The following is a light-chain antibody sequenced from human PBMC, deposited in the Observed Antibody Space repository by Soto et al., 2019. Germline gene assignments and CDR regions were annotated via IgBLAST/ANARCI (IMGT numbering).Light chain of an antibody. CDR1: RGIGSY. CDR3: QQLNTYPA. CDR2: GAS. Sequence: DLPLTQSPSFLSASVGDRVTITCRASRGIGSYLGWYQQAPGKAPKLLIYGASTLQSGVPSRFSGSGSGTEFTLTISCLQPEDVATYFCQQLNTYPAFGGGTKVE. V-gene: IGKV1-9*01. J-gene: IGKJ4*01.